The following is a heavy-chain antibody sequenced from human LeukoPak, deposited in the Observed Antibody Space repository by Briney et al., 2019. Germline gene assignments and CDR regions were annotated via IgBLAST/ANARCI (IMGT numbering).Heavy chain of an antibody. V-gene: IGHV4-59*01. D-gene: IGHD5-18*01. J-gene: IGHJ6*02. Sequence: PSETLSLTCTVSGGSISSYYWSWIRQPPGKGLERMGYIYYSGSTNYNPSLKSRVTKSVGTSNNQFSLKLSSVSAADTAVYYCARDRTVTYYGMDVWGEGTRDSV. CDR1: GGSISSYY. CDR3: ARDRTVTYYGMDV. CDR2: IYYSGST.